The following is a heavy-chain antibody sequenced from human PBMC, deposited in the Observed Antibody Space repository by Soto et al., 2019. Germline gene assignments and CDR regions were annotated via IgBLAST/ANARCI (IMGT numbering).Heavy chain of an antibody. D-gene: IGHD5-12*01. V-gene: IGHV4-59*01. CDR3: ARGYSGYDNFDY. J-gene: IGHJ4*02. CDR2: IYYSGST. CDR1: GGSISSYY. Sequence: SETLSLTCTVSGGSISSYYWSWIRQPPGKGLEWIGYIYYSGSTNYNPSLKSRVTISVDTSKNQFSLKLSSVTAADTAVYYCARGYSGYDNFDYWGQGTLVTVSS.